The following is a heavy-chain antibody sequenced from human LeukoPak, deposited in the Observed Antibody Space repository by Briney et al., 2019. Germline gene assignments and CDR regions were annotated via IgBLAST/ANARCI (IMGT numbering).Heavy chain of an antibody. CDR2: ISSSGSTI. CDR3: ARMMITFGGVIVIHAYFDY. Sequence: PGGSLRLPCAASGFTFSDYYMSWIRQAPGKGLEWVSYISSSGSTIYYADSVKGRFTISRDNAKNSLYLQMNSLRAEDTAVYYCARMMITFGGVIVIHAYFDYWGQGTLVTVSS. D-gene: IGHD3-16*02. CDR1: GFTFSDYY. J-gene: IGHJ4*02. V-gene: IGHV3-11*01.